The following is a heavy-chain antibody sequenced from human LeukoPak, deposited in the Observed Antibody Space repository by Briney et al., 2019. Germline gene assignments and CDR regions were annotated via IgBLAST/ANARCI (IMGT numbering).Heavy chain of an antibody. J-gene: IGHJ2*01. D-gene: IGHD6-13*01. V-gene: IGHV3-23*01. CDR3: ARLRRYSSSWYGYFDL. CDR2: ISGSGGST. Sequence: GGSLRLSCAASGFTFSSYAMSWVRQAPGKGLEWVSAISGSGGSTYYADSVKGRFTISRDNSKNTLYLQMNSLRAEDTAVYHCARLRRYSSSWYGYFDLWGRGTLVTVSS. CDR1: GFTFSSYA.